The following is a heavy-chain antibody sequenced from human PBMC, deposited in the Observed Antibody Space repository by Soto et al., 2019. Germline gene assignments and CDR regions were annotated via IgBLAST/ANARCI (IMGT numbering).Heavy chain of an antibody. CDR3: ARENTYYYDSGSYFFDY. CDR2: IYYDGST. Sequence: SETLSLTCTLSGGSISNYYWTWIRQPPGKRLEWIGYIYYDGSTNYNPSLKSRVTISVDTSKNQFSLKLTSVTAADTAVYYCARENTYYYDSGSYFFDYWGQGTLVTVSS. V-gene: IGHV4-59*12. D-gene: IGHD3-10*01. J-gene: IGHJ4*02. CDR1: GGSISNYY.